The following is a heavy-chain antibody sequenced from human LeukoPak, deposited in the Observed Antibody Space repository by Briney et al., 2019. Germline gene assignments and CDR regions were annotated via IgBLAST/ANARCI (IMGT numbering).Heavy chain of an antibody. CDR1: GYSISSAYY. V-gene: IGHV4-38-2*02. D-gene: IGHD5-12*01. CDR3: ARVSGYDWESFYDY. Sequence: PSETLSLTCSVSGYSISSAYYWGWIRQPPGKGLEWIGTMYHSGSTNYNPSLKSRVTISVDTSKNQFSLKLSSVTAADTAVYFCARVSGYDWESFYDYWGQGTLVTVSS. J-gene: IGHJ4*02. CDR2: MYHSGST.